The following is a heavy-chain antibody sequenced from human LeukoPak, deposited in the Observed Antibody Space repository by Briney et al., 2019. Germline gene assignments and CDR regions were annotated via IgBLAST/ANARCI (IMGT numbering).Heavy chain of an antibody. CDR3: ATHPTVITRFDI. D-gene: IGHD4-23*01. Sequence: SETLSLTCTVSGASISSYYWGWIRQPPGKGLEWIGYIYYTGSTNCNPSLKSRVTISLDMSKNRLSLKLSSVTAADTAVYYCATHPTVITRFDIWGQGTMVTVSS. J-gene: IGHJ3*02. CDR2: IYYTGST. V-gene: IGHV4-59*01. CDR1: GASISSYY.